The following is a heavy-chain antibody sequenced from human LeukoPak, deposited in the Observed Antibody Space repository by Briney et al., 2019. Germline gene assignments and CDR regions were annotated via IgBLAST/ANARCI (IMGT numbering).Heavy chain of an antibody. CDR2: ISYDGSSQ. CDR3: AKVITRNDVVLDH. J-gene: IGHJ4*02. D-gene: IGHD1-1*01. Sequence: SGGSLRLSCAASGFTFSRYWMSWVRQAPGKGLEWVAGISYDGSSQKYADSVKSRFTISRDNFKSTLSLQMNSLRGEDTAVYYCAKVITRNDVVLDHWGQGTLVTVSS. CDR1: GFTFSRYW. V-gene: IGHV3-30*18.